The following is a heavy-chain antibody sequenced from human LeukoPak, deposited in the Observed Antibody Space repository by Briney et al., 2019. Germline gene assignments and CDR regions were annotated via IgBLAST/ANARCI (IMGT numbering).Heavy chain of an antibody. Sequence: SETLSLTCPVYGGSFSGYYWSWIRHPQGKGLEWNGEIKHSGSTNYNPSLKSRVTISVDKSKNQFSLKLSSVTAADTAVYYCARESSVYYYYYYMDVWRKGTTVNVPS. CDR3: ARESSVYYYYYYMDV. J-gene: IGHJ6*03. CDR1: GGSFSGYY. CDR2: IKHSGST. V-gene: IGHV4-34*01. D-gene: IGHD6-19*01.